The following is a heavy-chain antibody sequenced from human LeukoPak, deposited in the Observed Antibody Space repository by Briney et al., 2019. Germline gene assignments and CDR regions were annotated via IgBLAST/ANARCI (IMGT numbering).Heavy chain of an antibody. CDR3: TRDPRHFDS. CDR1: GFTFSDSY. J-gene: IGHJ5*01. D-gene: IGHD6-6*01. V-gene: IGHV3-11*04. CDR2: ISGSGHDI. Sequence: GGSLRLSCAASGFTFSDSYMTWVRQAPGKGVEWVAYISGSGHDINYSDSVKRRFTISRDNAKNPLYLQMSSLRVEDTAVYYCTRDPRHFDSCGQGTLVTVSS.